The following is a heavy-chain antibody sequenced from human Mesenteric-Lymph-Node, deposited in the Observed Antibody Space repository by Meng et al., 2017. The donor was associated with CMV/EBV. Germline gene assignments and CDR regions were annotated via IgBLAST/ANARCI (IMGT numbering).Heavy chain of an antibody. CDR1: GGSVSSGSYY. D-gene: IGHD6-13*01. J-gene: IGHJ2*01. V-gene: IGHV4-61*01. CDR3: ARGYSSSWYSDL. CDR2: IYYSGST. Sequence: CAVSGGSVSSGSYYWSWIRQPPGKRLEWIGYIYYSGSTNYSPSLKSRVTISVDTSKNQFSLKLSSVTAADTAVYYCARGYSSSWYSDLWGRGTLVTVSS.